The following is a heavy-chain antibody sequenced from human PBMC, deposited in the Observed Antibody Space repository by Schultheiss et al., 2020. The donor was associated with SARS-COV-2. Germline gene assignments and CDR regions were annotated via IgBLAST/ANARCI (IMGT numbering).Heavy chain of an antibody. CDR3: ARLQDWYFDL. V-gene: IGHV4-59*08. CDR2: IYYSGCT. Sequence: SETLSLTCTVSGGSISNYYWSWIRQSPGKGLEWIGSIYYSGCTNYNSSLKSRVTISVDTSKNQFSLKLSSVTAADTAVYYCARLQDWYFDLWGRGTLVTVSS. J-gene: IGHJ2*01. CDR1: GGSISNYY.